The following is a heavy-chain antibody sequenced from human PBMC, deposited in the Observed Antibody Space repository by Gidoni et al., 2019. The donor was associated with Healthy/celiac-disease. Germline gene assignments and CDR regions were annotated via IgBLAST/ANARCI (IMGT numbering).Heavy chain of an antibody. Sequence: EVQLVESGGGLVQPGRSLRISCAASGFTFDDYAMHLVRKAPGKGLEWVSGISWNSGSIGYADSVKGRFTISRDNAKNSLYLQMNSLRAEDTALYYCAKGPYCSGGSCSWTFDYWGQGTLVTVSS. J-gene: IGHJ4*02. CDR3: AKGPYCSGGSCSWTFDY. D-gene: IGHD2-15*01. CDR2: ISWNSGSI. V-gene: IGHV3-9*01. CDR1: GFTFDDYA.